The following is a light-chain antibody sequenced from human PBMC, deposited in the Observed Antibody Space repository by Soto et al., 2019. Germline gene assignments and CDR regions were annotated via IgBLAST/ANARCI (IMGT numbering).Light chain of an antibody. CDR3: QQRSNWHLT. V-gene: IGKV3-11*01. CDR2: DAS. Sequence: EIVLTQSPATLSLSPGERATLSCRSSQSVSSYLAWYQQKPGQAPRLLIYDASNRATGIPARFSGSGSGTDFTLTISRLEPEDFAVYYCQQRSNWHLTCGQGTRLEIK. J-gene: IGKJ5*01. CDR1: QSVSSY.